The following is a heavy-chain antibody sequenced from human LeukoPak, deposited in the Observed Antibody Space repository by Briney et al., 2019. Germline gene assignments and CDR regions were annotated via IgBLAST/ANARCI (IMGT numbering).Heavy chain of an antibody. Sequence: KPSETLSLTCTVSGGSISSYYWSWIRQPPGKGPEWIGYIYYSGSTNYNPSLKSRVTISVDTSKNQFSLKLSSVTAADTAVYYCARVVRYFDYWGQGTLVTVSS. CDR2: IYYSGST. J-gene: IGHJ4*02. CDR3: ARVVRYFDY. V-gene: IGHV4-59*01. CDR1: GGSISSYY.